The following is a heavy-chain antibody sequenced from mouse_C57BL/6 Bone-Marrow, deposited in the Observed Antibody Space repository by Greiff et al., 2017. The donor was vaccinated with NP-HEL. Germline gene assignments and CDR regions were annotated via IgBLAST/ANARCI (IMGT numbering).Heavy chain of an antibody. CDR3: ARCEVTTDPGYAC. CDR2: IYPRSGNT. D-gene: IGHD2-2*01. V-gene: IGHV1-81*01. Sequence: VQLQQSGAELARPGASVKLSCKASGYTFTSYGISWVKQRTGQGLEWIGEIYPRSGNTYYNEKFKGKATLTADKSSSTAYMELRSLTSEDSAVYFCARCEVTTDPGYACWGQGTLVTVSA. CDR1: GYTFTSYG. J-gene: IGHJ3*01.